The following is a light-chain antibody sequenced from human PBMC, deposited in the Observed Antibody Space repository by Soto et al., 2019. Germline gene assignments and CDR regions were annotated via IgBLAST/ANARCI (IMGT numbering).Light chain of an antibody. V-gene: IGLV2-8*01. CDR3: ILYERSNNHYV. Sequence: QSVLTQPPSASGSTGQTVTITCTGTSSDICDYNYVSWYKQHPGKTPKLMFYEVSKRPSGVPDRCSGSKYVNTASLTISRLKAEDVPNHYCILYERSNNHYVFGTGTKVTV. J-gene: IGLJ1*01. CDR1: SSDICDYNY. CDR2: EVS.